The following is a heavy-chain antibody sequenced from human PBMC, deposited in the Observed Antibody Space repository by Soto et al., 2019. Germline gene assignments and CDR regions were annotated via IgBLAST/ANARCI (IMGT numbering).Heavy chain of an antibody. CDR1: GFTFSRSA. V-gene: IGHV3-30-3*01. Sequence: GGSLSLSCATSGFTFSRSAMHWVRQDPGKGLDWVTVISYDGSSKYYADSVKGRFTISRDTSKNTLYLQMNRLRTEDTAVYYCARVPHYDFWSGGLDFWGQGTLVTVYS. CDR2: ISYDGSSK. CDR3: ARVPHYDFWSGGLDF. J-gene: IGHJ4*02. D-gene: IGHD3-3*01.